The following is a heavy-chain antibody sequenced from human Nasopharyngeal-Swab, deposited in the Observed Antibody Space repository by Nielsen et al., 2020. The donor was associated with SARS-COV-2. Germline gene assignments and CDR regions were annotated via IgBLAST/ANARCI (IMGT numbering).Heavy chain of an antibody. Sequence: ASVKVSCKASGYTFSAYYTEWVRQAPGQGLEWMGRISPNRGGTNYAQKFQGRVTMTRDTSIKTAYMELSRLRSDDTAVYFCATTGGVGVVAFDTWGQGTMVTVSS. J-gene: IGHJ3*02. V-gene: IGHV1-2*06. D-gene: IGHD2-15*01. CDR1: GYTFSAYY. CDR3: ATTGGVGVVAFDT. CDR2: ISPNRGGT.